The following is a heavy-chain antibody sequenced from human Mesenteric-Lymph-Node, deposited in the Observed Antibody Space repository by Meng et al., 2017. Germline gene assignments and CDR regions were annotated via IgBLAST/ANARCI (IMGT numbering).Heavy chain of an antibody. Sequence: SETLSLTCTVSGYSISSGYYWGWIRQPPGKGLEWIGSIHHSGSTYYNPSLKSRVTISVDTSKNQFSLTVRSVTAADTAVYYCARDKTSPGYFDLWGRGTLVTVSS. CDR3: ARDKTSPGYFDL. V-gene: IGHV4-38-2*02. CDR1: GYSISSGYY. CDR2: IHHSGST. J-gene: IGHJ2*01.